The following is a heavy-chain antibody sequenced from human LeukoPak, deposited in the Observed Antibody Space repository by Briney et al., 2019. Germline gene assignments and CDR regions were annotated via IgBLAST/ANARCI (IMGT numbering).Heavy chain of an antibody. CDR2: INHSGST. J-gene: IGHJ4*02. CDR3: ATTPYGGYGDY. Sequence: SETLSLTCAVYGGSFSGYYWSWIRQPPGKGLEWIGEINHSGSTNYNPSLKSQVTISVDTSKNQFSLKLNSVTAADTAVYYCATTPYGGYGDYWGQGTLVTVSS. D-gene: IGHD5-12*01. CDR1: GGSFSGYY. V-gene: IGHV4-34*01.